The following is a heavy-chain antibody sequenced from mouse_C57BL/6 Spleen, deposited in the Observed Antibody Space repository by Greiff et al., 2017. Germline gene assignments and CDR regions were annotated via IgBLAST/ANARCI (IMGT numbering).Heavy chain of an antibody. V-gene: IGHV5-16*01. D-gene: IGHD2-1*01. CDR2: INYDGSST. CDR3: ARECGNYGFAY. J-gene: IGHJ3*01. Sequence: EVKLVESEGGLVQPGSSMKLSCTASGFTFSDYYMAWVRQVPEKGLEWVANINYDGSSTYYLDSLKSRFIISRDNAKNILYLQMSSLKSEDTATYYCARECGNYGFAYWGQGTLVTVSA. CDR1: GFTFSDYY.